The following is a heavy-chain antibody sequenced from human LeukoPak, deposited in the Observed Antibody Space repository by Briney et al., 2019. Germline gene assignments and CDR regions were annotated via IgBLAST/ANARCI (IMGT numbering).Heavy chain of an antibody. CDR1: GGSISSSSYY. D-gene: IGHD1-20*01. Sequence: PSETLSLTCTVSGGSISSSSYYWGWIRQPPGKGLEWIGSIYYSGSTYYNPSLKSRVTISVDTSKNQFSLKLSSVTAADTAVYYCARQYNWNLNWFDPWGQGTLVTVSS. CDR3: ARQYNWNLNWFDP. V-gene: IGHV4-39*07. J-gene: IGHJ5*02. CDR2: IYYSGST.